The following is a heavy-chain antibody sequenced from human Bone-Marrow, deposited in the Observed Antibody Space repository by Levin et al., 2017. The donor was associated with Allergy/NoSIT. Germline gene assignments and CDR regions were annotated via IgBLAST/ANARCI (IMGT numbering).Heavy chain of an antibody. CDR3: GREGHGSSAIDI. CDR2: INTDGSST. Sequence: PGGSLRLSCAASGFTFSTSWMHWVRQAPEKGLVWVSSINTDGSSTPSTDSVKGRFAISRDNAKNTLYLQMNSLRAEDTALYYCGREGHGSSAIDIWGQGTMVTVSS. V-gene: IGHV3-74*01. D-gene: IGHD3-10*01. CDR1: GFTFSTSW. J-gene: IGHJ3*02.